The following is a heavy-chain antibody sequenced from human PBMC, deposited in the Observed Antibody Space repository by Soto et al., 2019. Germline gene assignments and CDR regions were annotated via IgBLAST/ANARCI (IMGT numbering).Heavy chain of an antibody. CDR1: GFTFSSYA. Sequence: GGSLRLSCAASGFTFSSYAMHWVRQAPGKGLEWVAVISYDGSNKCYADSVKGRFTISRDNSKNTLYLQMNSLRAEDTAVYYCARVFKRAGYDFWSGRDYYYYYGMDVWGQGTTVTVSS. V-gene: IGHV3-30-3*01. J-gene: IGHJ6*02. CDR2: ISYDGSNK. CDR3: ARVFKRAGYDFWSGRDYYYYYGMDV. D-gene: IGHD3-3*01.